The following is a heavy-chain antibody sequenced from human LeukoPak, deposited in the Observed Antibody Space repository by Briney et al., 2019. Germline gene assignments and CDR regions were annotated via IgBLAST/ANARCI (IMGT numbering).Heavy chain of an antibody. CDR3: ARVGAKSVFTFGY. V-gene: IGHV1-69*13. CDR1: GGTFSSYA. Sequence: ASVKVSCTASGGTFSSYAISWVRQAPGQGLEWMGGIIPIFGTANYAQKFQGRVTITADESTSTAYMELSSLRSEDTAVYYCARVGAKSVFTFGYWGQGTLVTVSS. D-gene: IGHD1-26*01. CDR2: IIPIFGTA. J-gene: IGHJ4*02.